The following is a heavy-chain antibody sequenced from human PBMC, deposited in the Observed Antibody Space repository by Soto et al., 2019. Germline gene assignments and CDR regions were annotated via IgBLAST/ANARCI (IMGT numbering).Heavy chain of an antibody. Sequence: GASVKVSCKASGYTFTSYAMHWVRQAPGQRLEWMGWINAGNGNTKYSQKFQGRVTITRDTSASTAYMELSSLRSEDTAVYYCASFGIAAAAPGRGYGMDVWGQGTTVTVSS. CDR2: INAGNGNT. CDR1: GYTFTSYA. D-gene: IGHD6-13*01. CDR3: ASFGIAAAAPGRGYGMDV. J-gene: IGHJ6*02. V-gene: IGHV1-3*01.